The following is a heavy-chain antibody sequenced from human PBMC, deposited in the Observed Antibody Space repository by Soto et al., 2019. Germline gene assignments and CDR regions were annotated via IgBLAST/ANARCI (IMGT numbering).Heavy chain of an antibody. CDR3: ARDFVEGYCSGGSCYPEDYYYYGMDV. CDR2: ISYDGSNK. J-gene: IGHJ6*02. Sequence: GGSLRLSCAASGFTFSSYAMHWVRQAPGKGLEWVAVISYDGSNKYYADSVKGRFTISRDNSKNTLYLQMNSLRAEDTAVYYCARDFVEGYCSGGSCYPEDYYYYGMDVWGQGTTVTVSS. V-gene: IGHV3-30-3*01. CDR1: GFTFSSYA. D-gene: IGHD2-15*01.